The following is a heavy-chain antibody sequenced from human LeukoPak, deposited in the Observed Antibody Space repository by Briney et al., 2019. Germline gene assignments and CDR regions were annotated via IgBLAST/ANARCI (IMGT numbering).Heavy chain of an antibody. D-gene: IGHD3-10*01. CDR2: MNPNSDKT. V-gene: IGHV1-8*01. CDR3: ARTRHSYYAFDH. CDR1: GYTFTSYD. J-gene: IGHJ4*02. Sequence: GASVKVSCKASGYTFTSYDINWVRQATGQGLEWMGWMNPNSDKTGYAQKFQGRVTMTRDTSISTVYMELSSLRSDDTAVYHCARTRHSYYAFDHWGQGTQVTVSS.